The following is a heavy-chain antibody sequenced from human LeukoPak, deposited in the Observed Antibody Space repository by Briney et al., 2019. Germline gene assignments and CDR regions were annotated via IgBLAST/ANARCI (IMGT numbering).Heavy chain of an antibody. J-gene: IGHJ6*03. V-gene: IGHV1-69*05. Sequence: GASVKVSCKXSGGTFSSYAISWVRQAPGQGLEWMGGIIPIFGTANYSQKFQGRVTITTDESTSTAYMKLSSLRSEDTAVYYCARVPRDTAMVFPYYYYYYMDVWGKGTTVTVSS. CDR2: IIPIFGTA. CDR1: GGTFSSYA. CDR3: ARVPRDTAMVFPYYYYYYMDV. D-gene: IGHD5-18*01.